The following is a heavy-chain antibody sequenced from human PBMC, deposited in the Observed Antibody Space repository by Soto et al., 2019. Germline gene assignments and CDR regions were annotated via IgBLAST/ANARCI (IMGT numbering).Heavy chain of an antibody. CDR3: AKDGGYSSSGMDV. D-gene: IGHD6-6*01. Sequence: PGGSLRLSCAASGFTFSSYAMSWVRQAPGKGLEWVSAISGSDGSTYYADSAKGRFTISRDNSKNTLYLQMNSLRAEDTAVYYCAKDGGYSSSGMDVWGQGTTVTVSS. CDR2: ISGSDGST. CDR1: GFTFSSYA. V-gene: IGHV3-23*01. J-gene: IGHJ6*02.